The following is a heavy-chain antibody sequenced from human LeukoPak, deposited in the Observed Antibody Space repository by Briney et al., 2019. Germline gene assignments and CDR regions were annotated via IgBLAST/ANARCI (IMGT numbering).Heavy chain of an antibody. CDR3: ARLYCSGGSCYSYYYYMDV. D-gene: IGHD2-15*01. CDR1: GFTVSSNY. CDR2: IYSGGST. Sequence: GGSLRLSCAASGFTVSSNYMSWVRQAPGKGLEWGSVIYSGGSTFYADSVKGRFTISRDKSKNTLYLQMNSLRAEDTAVYYCARLYCSGGSCYSYYYYMDVWGKGTTVTVSS. J-gene: IGHJ6*03. V-gene: IGHV3-53*01.